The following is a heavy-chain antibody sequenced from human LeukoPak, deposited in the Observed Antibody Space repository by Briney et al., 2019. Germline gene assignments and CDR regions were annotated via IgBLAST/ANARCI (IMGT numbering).Heavy chain of an antibody. CDR1: GYSISSGYY. D-gene: IGHD6-13*01. Sequence: SETLSLTCTVSGYSISSGYYWGWIRQPPGKGLEWIGSIYYSGSTYYNPSLKSRVTISVDTSKNQFSLKLSSVTAADTAVYYCARDLMGIAYRGAFYYWGQGTLVTVSS. CDR3: ARDLMGIAYRGAFYY. V-gene: IGHV4-38-2*02. J-gene: IGHJ4*02. CDR2: IYYSGST.